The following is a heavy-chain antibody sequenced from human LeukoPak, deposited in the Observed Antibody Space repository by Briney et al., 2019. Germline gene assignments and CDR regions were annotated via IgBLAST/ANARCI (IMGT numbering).Heavy chain of an antibody. V-gene: IGHV4-59*01. J-gene: IGHJ6*02. CDR3: ARDVLRYFVGYGMDV. D-gene: IGHD3-9*01. Sequence: PSETLSLTCTVSGGSISSYYWSWIRQPPGKGLEWIGYIYYSGSTNYNPSLKSRVTISVDTSKNQFSLKLSSVTAADTAVYYCARDVLRYFVGYGMDVWGQGTTVTVSS. CDR1: GGSISSYY. CDR2: IYYSGST.